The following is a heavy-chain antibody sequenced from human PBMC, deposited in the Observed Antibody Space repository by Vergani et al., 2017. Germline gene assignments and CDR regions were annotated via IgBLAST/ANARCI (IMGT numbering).Heavy chain of an antibody. CDR1: GYTFTSYG. Sequence: QVQLVQSGAEVKKPGASVKVSCKASGYTFTSYGISWVRQAPGQGREWMGWISPYNGNTNYAQKLQGRVTMTTDKSTSTAYMELRSLRSDDTAAYYCARERKQQLVNTPSGMDVWGQGTTVTVSS. D-gene: IGHD6-13*01. J-gene: IGHJ6*02. CDR2: ISPYNGNT. CDR3: ARERKQQLVNTPSGMDV. V-gene: IGHV1-18*01.